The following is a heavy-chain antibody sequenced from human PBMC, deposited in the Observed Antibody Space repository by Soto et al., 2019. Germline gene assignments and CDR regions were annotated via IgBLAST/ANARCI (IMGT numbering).Heavy chain of an antibody. CDR3: ACIFSGGYGYGFYYYGMDV. CDR1: GGSISSSSYY. CDR2: IYYSGST. Sequence: SETLSLTYTVSGGSISSSSYYCGWIRQPPGKGLEWIGSIYYSGSTYYNPSLKSRVTISVDTSKNQFSLKLSSVTAADTAVYYCACIFSGGYGYGFYYYGMDVWCQGTTVT. V-gene: IGHV4-39*01. D-gene: IGHD5-18*01. J-gene: IGHJ6*02.